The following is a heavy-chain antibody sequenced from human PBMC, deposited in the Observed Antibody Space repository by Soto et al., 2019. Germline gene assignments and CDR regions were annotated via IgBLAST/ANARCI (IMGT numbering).Heavy chain of an antibody. D-gene: IGHD3-3*01. V-gene: IGHV1-46*03. J-gene: IGHJ4*02. CDR1: GYTFTSYY. CDR3: ATKDYDFWSGHY. CDR2: INPSGGST. Sequence: GASVKVSCKASGYTFTSYYMHWVRQAPGQGLEWMGIINPSGGSTSYAQKFQGRVTMTRDTSTSTVYMELSSLRSEDTAVYYCATKDYDFWSGHYWGQGTLVTVSS.